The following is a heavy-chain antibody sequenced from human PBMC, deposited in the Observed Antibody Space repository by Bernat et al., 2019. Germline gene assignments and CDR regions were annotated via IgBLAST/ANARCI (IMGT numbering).Heavy chain of an antibody. J-gene: IGHJ4*02. CDR3: ARVPGGWPYFDY. Sequence: QVQLVESGGGVVQPGRSLRLSCAASGFTFSSYGMHWVRQAPGKGLEWVAVIWYDGSNKYYADSVKGRFTISRDNSKNTLYLQMNSLRAEDTAVYYCARVPGGWPYFDYWGQGTLVTVSS. D-gene: IGHD6-19*01. V-gene: IGHV3-30*19. CDR2: IWYDGSNK. CDR1: GFTFSSYG.